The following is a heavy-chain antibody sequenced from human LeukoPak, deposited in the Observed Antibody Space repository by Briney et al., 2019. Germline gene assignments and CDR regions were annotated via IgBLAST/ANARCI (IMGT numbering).Heavy chain of an antibody. Sequence: QSGRSLRLSCAASGFTFSSYGMHWVRQAPGKGLEWVAVISYDGSNKYYADSVKGRFTISRDNSKSTLYLQMNSLRAEDTAVYYCAKWPLDGYSSGWYYFDYWGQGTLVTVSS. CDR2: ISYDGSNK. V-gene: IGHV3-30*18. CDR1: GFTFSSYG. CDR3: AKWPLDGYSSGWYYFDY. J-gene: IGHJ4*02. D-gene: IGHD6-19*01.